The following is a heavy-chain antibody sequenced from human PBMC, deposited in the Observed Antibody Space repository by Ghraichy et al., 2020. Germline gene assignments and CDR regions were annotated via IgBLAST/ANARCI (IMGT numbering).Heavy chain of an antibody. J-gene: IGHJ4*02. D-gene: IGHD4-23*01. V-gene: IGHV3-30*02. CDR1: GFTFSSYG. Sequence: GESLRLSCAASGFTFSSYGMHWVRQAPGKGLEWVAFIRYDGSNKYYADSVKGRFTISRDNSKNTLYLQMNSLRAEDTAVYYCAKALNNDYGGNWAYDNFDYWGQGTLVTVSS. CDR3: AKALNNDYGGNWAYDNFDY. CDR2: IRYDGSNK.